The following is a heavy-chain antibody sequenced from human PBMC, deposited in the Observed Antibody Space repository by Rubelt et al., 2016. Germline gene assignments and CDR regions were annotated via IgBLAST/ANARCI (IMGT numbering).Heavy chain of an antibody. D-gene: IGHD6-19*01. CDR1: GYNFTTYG. CDR2: ISTYNGNT. Sequence: QVQLVQSGAGVKKPGASMKVSCKASGYNFTTYGIHWVRQAPGQGLAWLGWISTYNGNTNYAQKLQGRVTMTTDTSTSTVYLELRGLRSGDTAVYYCARDGVFSSGWYYFDYWCQGTLVTVSS. CDR3: ARDGVFSSGWYYFDY. V-gene: IGHV1-18*01. J-gene: IGHJ4*02.